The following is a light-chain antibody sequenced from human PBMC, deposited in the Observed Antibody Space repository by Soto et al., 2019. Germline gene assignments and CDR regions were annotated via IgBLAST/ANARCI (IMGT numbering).Light chain of an antibody. CDR1: QSVSTSY. V-gene: IGKV3-20*01. CDR3: QQYGSSPPIT. Sequence: EVVLTQSPGTLSLSPGESATLSCRASQSVSTSYLAWYQQKPGQAPRLLIYGTSSRATGIPNRFSGSGSGTDFTLTISRLEAEDFAVYYCQQYGSSPPITFGQGTRLEIK. J-gene: IGKJ5*01. CDR2: GTS.